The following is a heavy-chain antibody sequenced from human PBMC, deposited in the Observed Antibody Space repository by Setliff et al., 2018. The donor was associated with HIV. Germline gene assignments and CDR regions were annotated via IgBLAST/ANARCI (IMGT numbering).Heavy chain of an antibody. V-gene: IGHV4-39*01. J-gene: IGHJ1*01. CDR3: ARGGFTGVTTHFQH. CDR2: INYRGNT. CDR1: GGSISTSRYY. Sequence: PSETLSLTCTVSGGSISTSRYYWGWIRQPPGKGLEWIGSINYRGNTYYNPSLKSRAAISVDTSKNQISLKLSSVTAADTAVYYCARGGFTGVTTHFQHWGRGTLVTVSS. D-gene: IGHD4-17*01.